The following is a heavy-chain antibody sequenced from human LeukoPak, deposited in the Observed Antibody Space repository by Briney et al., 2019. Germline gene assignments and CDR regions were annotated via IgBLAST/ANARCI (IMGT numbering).Heavy chain of an antibody. V-gene: IGHV4-59*01. Sequence: PSETLSLTCSVSGVSLTSNYWSWIRQPPGKGLEWLGYTHHSGATSYNPSLKSRGTMSLDTSNNQFSLKLSSVTAADTAVYYCARSSGHSYGDFDYWGQGNLVTVSS. CDR3: ARSSGHSYGDFDY. CDR1: GVSLTSNY. J-gene: IGHJ4*02. CDR2: THHSGAT. D-gene: IGHD5-18*01.